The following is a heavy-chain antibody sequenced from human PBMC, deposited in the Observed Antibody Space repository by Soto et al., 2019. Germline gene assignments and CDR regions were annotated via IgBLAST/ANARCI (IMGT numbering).Heavy chain of an antibody. V-gene: IGHV3-7*03. CDR1: GFTCSSYW. Sequence: RGSLRLSCAASGFTCSSYWMSWIRQAPGKGLEWVANIKQDGSEKYYVDSVKGRFTISRDNAKNSLYLQMNSLRAEDTAVYYCARVKVTTAYYYYGMDVWGQGTTVTVSS. CDR3: ARVKVTTAYYYYGMDV. J-gene: IGHJ6*02. D-gene: IGHD4-4*01. CDR2: IKQDGSEK.